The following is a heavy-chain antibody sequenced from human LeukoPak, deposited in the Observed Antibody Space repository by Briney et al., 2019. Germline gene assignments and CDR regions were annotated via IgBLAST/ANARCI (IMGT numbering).Heavy chain of an antibody. CDR2: ISYDGSNK. CDR3: ARDAAPPYCGGDCYSWAFDI. Sequence: GRSLRLSCAASGFTFSSYAMHWVRQAPGKGLEWVAVISYDGSNKYYADSVKGRFTISRDNSKNTLYLQMNGLRAEDTAVYYCARDAAPPYCGGDCYSWAFDIWGQGTMVTVSS. J-gene: IGHJ3*02. D-gene: IGHD2-21*02. CDR1: GFTFSSYA. V-gene: IGHV3-30*04.